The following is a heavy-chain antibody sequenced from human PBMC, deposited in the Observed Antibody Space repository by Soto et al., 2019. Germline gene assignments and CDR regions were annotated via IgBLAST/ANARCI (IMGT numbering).Heavy chain of an antibody. CDR3: ARGINYYDGGDDAFDI. CDR2: MNPNSGNT. J-gene: IGHJ3*02. D-gene: IGHD3-22*01. V-gene: IGHV1-8*01. Sequence: QVQLVQSGAEVKKPGASVKVSCKASGYTFTSYDINWVRQATGQGLEWMGWMNPNSGNTGYAQKFQGRVTMTRNTSISTAYMELSSLRSEDTAVYYCARGINYYDGGDDAFDIWGQGTMVTVYS. CDR1: GYTFTSYD.